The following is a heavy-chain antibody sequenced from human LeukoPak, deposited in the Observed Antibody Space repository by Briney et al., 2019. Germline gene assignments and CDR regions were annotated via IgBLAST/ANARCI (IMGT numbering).Heavy chain of an antibody. V-gene: IGHV3-30*18. J-gene: IGHJ4*02. CDR1: GFTFSSYG. CDR2: ISYDGSNK. D-gene: IGHD3-22*01. CDR3: AKGAGYYYDSSGYYSDY. Sequence: PGGSLRLSCAASGFTFSSYGMHWVHQAPGKGLEWVAVISYDGSNKYYADSVKGRFTISRDNSKNTLYLQMNSLRAEDTAVYYCAKGAGYYYDSSGYYSDYWGQGTLVTVSS.